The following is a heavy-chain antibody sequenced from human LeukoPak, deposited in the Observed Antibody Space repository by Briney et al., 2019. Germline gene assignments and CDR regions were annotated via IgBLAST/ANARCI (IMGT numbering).Heavy chain of an antibody. CDR3: AKDANYYDSSGFFIPFDC. CDR2: ISGNGHQT. CDR1: GFAFSRFA. D-gene: IGHD3-22*01. V-gene: IGHV3-23*01. J-gene: IGHJ4*02. Sequence: GGSLRLSCSASGFAFSRFAMTWVRHLSGKGLDWVSTISGNGHQTYYGDSVKGRFSVSRDNSKNILYLQMDSLRADDSALYYCAKDANYYDSSGFFIPFDCWGQGTLVTVSS.